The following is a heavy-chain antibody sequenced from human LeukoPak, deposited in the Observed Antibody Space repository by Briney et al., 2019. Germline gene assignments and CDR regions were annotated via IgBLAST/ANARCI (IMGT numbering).Heavy chain of an antibody. CDR2: IYTSGST. Sequence: PSETLSLTCTVSGGSISNYYWSWIRQPAGKGLEWIGRIYTSGSTNYNPSLKSRVTISVDTSKNQFSLKLSSVTAADTAVYYCARLNTAMGYYYGMDVWGQGATVTVSS. CDR3: ARLNTAMGYYYGMDV. V-gene: IGHV4-4*07. J-gene: IGHJ6*02. CDR1: GGSISNYY. D-gene: IGHD5-18*01.